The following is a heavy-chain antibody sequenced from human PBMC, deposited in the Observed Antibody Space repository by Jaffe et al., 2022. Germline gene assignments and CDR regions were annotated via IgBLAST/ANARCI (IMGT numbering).Heavy chain of an antibody. J-gene: IGHJ4*02. CDR1: GFTFDDYA. CDR3: AKPSPYSSGLDY. V-gene: IGHV3-9*01. D-gene: IGHD6-19*01. CDR2: ISWNSGSI. Sequence: EVQLVESGGGLVQPGRSLRLSCAASGFTFDDYAMHWVRQAPGKGLEWVSGISWNSGSIGYADSVKGRFTISRDNAKNSLYLQMNSLRAEDTALYYCAKPSPYSSGLDYWGQGTLVTVSS.